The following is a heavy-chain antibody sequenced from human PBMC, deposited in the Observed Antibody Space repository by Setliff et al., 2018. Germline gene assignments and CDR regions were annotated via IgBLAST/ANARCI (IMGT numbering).Heavy chain of an antibody. CDR2: TYHSGQT. CDR3: ARGGLAAAATH. CDR1: GYSMSSGYY. D-gene: IGHD6-13*01. J-gene: IGHJ4*02. Sequence: SETLSLTCAVSGYSMSSGYYWGWFRQPPGKGLEWIGSTYHSGQTFYNPSLKSRATLSVDTSKNQFSLRLTSVPAADTAVYYCARGGLAAAATHWGQGTLVTVSS. V-gene: IGHV4-38-2*01.